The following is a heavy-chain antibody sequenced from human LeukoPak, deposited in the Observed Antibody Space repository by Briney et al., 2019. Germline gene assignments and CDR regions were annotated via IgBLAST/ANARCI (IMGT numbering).Heavy chain of an antibody. V-gene: IGHV4-31*03. CDR3: ARDRRVTTDDNWFDP. D-gene: IGHD4-11*01. J-gene: IGHJ5*02. Sequence: SETLSLTCTVSGGSISSGGYYWSWIRQHPGKGLEWIGYIYYSGSTYYNPSLKSRVTISVDTSKNQFSLKLSSVTAADTAVYCCARDRRVTTDDNWFDPWGQGTLVTVSS. CDR1: GGSISSGGYY. CDR2: IYYSGST.